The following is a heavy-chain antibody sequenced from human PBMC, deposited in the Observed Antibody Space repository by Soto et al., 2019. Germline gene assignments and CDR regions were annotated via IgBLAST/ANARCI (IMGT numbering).Heavy chain of an antibody. Sequence: GGSLRLSCAASGFTFSSYAMSWVRQAPGKGLEWVSAISGSGGGTYYADSVKGRFTIARDNSKNTLYLQMNSLRAGARAVFYCAKDSAKIFGVVRRAAGAFDIWGQGTMVTVSS. CDR3: AKDSAKIFGVVRRAAGAFDI. V-gene: IGHV3-23*01. D-gene: IGHD3-3*01. J-gene: IGHJ3*02. CDR1: GFTFSSYA. CDR2: ISGSGGGT.